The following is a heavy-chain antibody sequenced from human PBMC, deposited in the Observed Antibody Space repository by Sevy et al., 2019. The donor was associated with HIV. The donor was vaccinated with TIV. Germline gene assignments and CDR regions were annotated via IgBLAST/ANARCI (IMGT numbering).Heavy chain of an antibody. CDR3: AKDLRFLEWLAGAFDI. J-gene: IGHJ3*02. Sequence: GGSLRLSCAASGFTFSSYGMHWVRQAPGKGLEWVAFIRYDGSNKYYADSVKGRFTISRDNSKNTLYLQMNSLRAEDTAVYYCAKDLRFLEWLAGAFDIWGQGTIVTVSS. CDR1: GFTFSSYG. V-gene: IGHV3-30*02. CDR2: IRYDGSNK. D-gene: IGHD3-3*01.